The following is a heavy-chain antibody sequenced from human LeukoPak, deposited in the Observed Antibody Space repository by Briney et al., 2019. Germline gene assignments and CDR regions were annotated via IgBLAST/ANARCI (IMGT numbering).Heavy chain of an antibody. Sequence: GASVKVSCKASGYTFTSYGISWVRQGPGQGLEWMGWISAYNGNTNYAQKLQGRVTMTTDTSTSTAYMELRSLRSDDTAVYYCARRSGDYDFWSGYNYYYMDVWGKGTTVTVSS. V-gene: IGHV1-18*01. CDR3: ARRSGDYDFWSGYNYYYMDV. J-gene: IGHJ6*03. D-gene: IGHD3-3*01. CDR2: ISAYNGNT. CDR1: GYTFTSYG.